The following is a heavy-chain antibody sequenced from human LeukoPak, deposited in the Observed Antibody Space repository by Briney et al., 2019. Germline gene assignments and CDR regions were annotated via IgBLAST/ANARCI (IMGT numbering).Heavy chain of an antibody. CDR1: GYSFNRKW. D-gene: IGHD4-23*01. J-gene: IGHJ2*01. Sequence: GESLKISCMGSGYSFNRKWIGWVRQMPGKGLEWMAIIYPGDSETRYSRSFQGQVNISADKSINTAFLQWSSLKASDTAMYYCTRRVVNNRDWYFDLWGRGPLVTVSS. V-gene: IGHV5-51*01. CDR3: TRRVVNNRDWYFDL. CDR2: IYPGDSET.